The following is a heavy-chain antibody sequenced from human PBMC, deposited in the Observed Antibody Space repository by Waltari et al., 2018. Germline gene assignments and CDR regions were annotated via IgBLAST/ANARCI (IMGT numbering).Heavy chain of an antibody. Sequence: EVQLVESGGGLVKPGGSLRLSCAASGFTFSSYSLNWVRQAPGKGLEWVSSISSSSSYIYYADSVKGRFTISRDNAKNSLYLQMNSLRAEDTAVYYCATPTVTTPEWGQGTLVTVSS. J-gene: IGHJ4*02. CDR2: ISSSSSYI. CDR3: ATPTVTTPE. CDR1: GFTFSSYS. V-gene: IGHV3-21*01. D-gene: IGHD4-4*01.